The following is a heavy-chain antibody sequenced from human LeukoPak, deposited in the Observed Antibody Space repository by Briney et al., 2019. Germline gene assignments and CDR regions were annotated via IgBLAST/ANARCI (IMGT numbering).Heavy chain of an antibody. D-gene: IGHD5-12*01. CDR1: GGSISSNDYY. CDR3: ARPLAYYYYMDV. V-gene: IGHV4-39*01. CDR2: IYYSGST. Sequence: PSETLSLTCTVSGGSISSNDYYWDWIRQPPGMGLEYIGSIYYSGSTYYNPSLKSRVTISVDTSKNQFSLKLSSVTAADTAVYYCARPLAYYYYMDVWGKGTTVTVSS. J-gene: IGHJ6*03.